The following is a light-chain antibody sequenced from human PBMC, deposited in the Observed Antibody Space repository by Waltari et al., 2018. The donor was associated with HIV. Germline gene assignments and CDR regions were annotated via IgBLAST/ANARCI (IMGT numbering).Light chain of an antibody. CDR3: QQYYGLPLT. Sequence: DIVMTQSPESLAVSLGERATINCKSSQSVFYSSTHSNFLAWLKHKLGQPPKLLIYWASTRESGVPDRFSGRGSATDFTLTINNLQAEDVAVYYCQQYYGLPLTFGGGTKVQIK. J-gene: IGKJ4*01. V-gene: IGKV4-1*01. CDR2: WAS. CDR1: QSVFYSSTHSNF.